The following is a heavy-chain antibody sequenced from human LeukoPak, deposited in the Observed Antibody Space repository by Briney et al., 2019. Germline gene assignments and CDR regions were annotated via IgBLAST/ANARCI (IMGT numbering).Heavy chain of an antibody. CDR3: IKDAFDI. J-gene: IGHJ3*02. V-gene: IGHV3-9*03. CDR2: ISWNSVSI. CDR1: RFTLDALA. Sequence: GRTLRLSCAASRFTLDALAMHWVGPGPGQGLEWVAGISWNSVSIGYADSVKCRFTISRDNANNTLYLQMNSLRAEDMALYYCIKDAFDIWGQGTMVTVSS.